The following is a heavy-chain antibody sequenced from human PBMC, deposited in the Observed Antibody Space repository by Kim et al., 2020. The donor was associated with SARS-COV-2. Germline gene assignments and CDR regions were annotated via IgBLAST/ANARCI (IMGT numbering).Heavy chain of an antibody. D-gene: IGHD6-19*01. Sequence: ASVKVSCKPSGYSFTNYAVHWVRQAPGQRLEWMGWINAGNGNTKYSQKFQGRVTITRDTSASTAYMELNSLGSEDTAVYYCASPLLRGISVADNRESHYYYGMDVWGQGTTVTVSS. CDR1: GYSFTNYA. V-gene: IGHV1-3*01. CDR3: ASPLLRGISVADNRESHYYYGMDV. CDR2: INAGNGNT. J-gene: IGHJ6*02.